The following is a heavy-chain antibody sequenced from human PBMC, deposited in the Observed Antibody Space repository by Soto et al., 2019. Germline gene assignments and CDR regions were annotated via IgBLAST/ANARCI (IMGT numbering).Heavy chain of an antibody. CDR1: GFTFSSYA. CDR3: AKDFSLDDYGIDY. J-gene: IGHJ4*02. V-gene: IGHV3-23*01. D-gene: IGHD4-17*01. Sequence: GGSLRLSCVASGFTFSSYAMSWVRQAPGKGLEWVSGIRGSGGSPFYADSVKGRFTLSRVNFKNTLYLQMNSLRAEDTAVYYCAKDFSLDDYGIDYWGQGTLVTVSS. CDR2: IRGSGGSP.